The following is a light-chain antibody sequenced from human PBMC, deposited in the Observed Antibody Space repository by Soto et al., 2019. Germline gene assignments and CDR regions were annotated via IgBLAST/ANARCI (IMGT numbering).Light chain of an antibody. J-gene: IGLJ1*01. CDR2: ETS. CDR1: SSDFGSCKF. V-gene: IGLV2-23*01. CDR3: FSFTSTNTHV. Sequence: QSALTQPASVSGSPGQSVTISCTGTSSDFGSCKFVSWYQHHPGKVPKVIIYETSKRPSGVSDRFSGSKSGNTASLTISGLQAEDEADYYCFSFTSTNTHVFGSGTKATVL.